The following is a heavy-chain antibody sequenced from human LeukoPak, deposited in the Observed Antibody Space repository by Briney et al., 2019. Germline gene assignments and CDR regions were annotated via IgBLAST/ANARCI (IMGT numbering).Heavy chain of an antibody. CDR1: GFTFSSSA. J-gene: IGHJ4*02. D-gene: IGHD2-15*01. V-gene: IGHV3-23*01. CDR3: AKQLGYCSDGSCYFPY. Sequence: GGTLRLSCAASGFTFSSSAMSWVRQAPGKGLEWVSAISNNGGYTYYADSVQGRFTISRDNSKSTLCLQMNSLRAEDTAVYYCAKQLGYCSDGSCYFPYWGQGTLVTVSS. CDR2: ISNNGGYT.